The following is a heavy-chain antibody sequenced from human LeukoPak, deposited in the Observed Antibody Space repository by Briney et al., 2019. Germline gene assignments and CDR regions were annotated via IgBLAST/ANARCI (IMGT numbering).Heavy chain of an antibody. J-gene: IGHJ4*02. V-gene: IGHV3-21*01. D-gene: IGHD1-26*01. CDR2: ISSSSSYI. CDR3: ARGGVGATHFDY. CDR1: GFTFSTYS. Sequence: PGGSLRLSCAASGFTFSTYSMNWVRQAPGKGLEWVSSISSSSSYIYYADSVKGRFTISRDNAKNSLYLQMNSLRAEDTAVYYCARGGVGATHFDYWGQGILVTVSS.